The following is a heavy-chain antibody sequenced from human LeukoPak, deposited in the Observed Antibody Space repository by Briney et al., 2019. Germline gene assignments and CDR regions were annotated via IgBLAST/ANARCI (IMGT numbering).Heavy chain of an antibody. V-gene: IGHV3-21*01. CDR3: ARSLGPLDATYYFDY. D-gene: IGHD3-16*01. Sequence: GRSLILSCAASGFTFSSYSMNWVRQAPGKGLEWVSSISSSSSYIYYADSVKGRFTISRDNAKNSLYLQMNSLRAEDTAVYYCARSLGPLDATYYFDYWGQGTLVTVSS. CDR2: ISSSSSYI. J-gene: IGHJ4*02. CDR1: GFTFSSYS.